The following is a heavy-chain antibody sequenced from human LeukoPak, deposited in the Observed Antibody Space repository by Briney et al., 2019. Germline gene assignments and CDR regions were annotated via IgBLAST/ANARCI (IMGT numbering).Heavy chain of an antibody. V-gene: IGHV3-30-3*01. Sequence: AGGSLRLSCAASGFTFSNYVMHWVRQAPGKGLEWVAVISYDGSNEFHADSVKGRFTISRDNSKNTLYLQMNSLRAEDTAVYFCARGRKWELLYYFDSWGQGTLVTVSS. CDR2: ISYDGSNE. D-gene: IGHD1-26*01. J-gene: IGHJ4*02. CDR1: GFTFSNYV. CDR3: ARGRKWELLYYFDS.